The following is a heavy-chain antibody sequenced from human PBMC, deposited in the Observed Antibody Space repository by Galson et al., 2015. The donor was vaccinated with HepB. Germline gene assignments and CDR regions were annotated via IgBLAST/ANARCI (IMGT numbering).Heavy chain of an antibody. CDR3: ARDRRYYDFSASAHSDYMDV. Sequence: SLRLSCAASELTFSNSGIHWVRQAPGKGLEWMAGIWFDGNNKYYADSVKGRFTISRDTSKNTLFLQMYRLRVEDTAVYYCARDRRYYDFSASAHSDYMDVWGKGTTVIVSS. CDR2: IWFDGNNK. V-gene: IGHV3-33*01. D-gene: IGHD3-3*01. J-gene: IGHJ6*03. CDR1: ELTFSNSG.